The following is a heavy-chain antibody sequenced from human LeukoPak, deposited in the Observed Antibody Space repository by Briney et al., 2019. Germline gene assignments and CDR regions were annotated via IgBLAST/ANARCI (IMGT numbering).Heavy chain of an antibody. CDR1: GYTFNIHY. CDR2: INSNSGAT. J-gene: IGHJ4*02. CDR3: ARESTDADDY. V-gene: IGHV1-2*02. Sequence: ASVKVSCKASGYTFNIHYIHWVRQAPGQGLEWVGWINSNSGATQYAQKFQGRVIMTTDTSITTVYMELSRLTSDDTAVYYCARESTDADDYWGQGTLVTVSS.